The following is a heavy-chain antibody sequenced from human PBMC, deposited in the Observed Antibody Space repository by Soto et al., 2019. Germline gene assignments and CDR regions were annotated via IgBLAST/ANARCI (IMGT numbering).Heavy chain of an antibody. V-gene: IGHV1-18*01. D-gene: IGHD3-10*01. Sequence: VASVKVSFKASGYTFTSYGISWLRQAPGQGLEWMGWISAYNGNTNYAQKLQGRVTMTTDTSTSTAYMELRSLRSDDTAVYYCARGKDYYGFAWFDPWGQGTLVTSPQ. CDR3: ARGKDYYGFAWFDP. J-gene: IGHJ5*02. CDR1: GYTFTSYG. CDR2: ISAYNGNT.